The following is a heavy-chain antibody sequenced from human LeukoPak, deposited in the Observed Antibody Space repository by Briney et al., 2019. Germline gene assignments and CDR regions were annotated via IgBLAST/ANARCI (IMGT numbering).Heavy chain of an antibody. D-gene: IGHD3-9*01. CDR3: ARGPEYYDILTGYPTYYYYYYMDV. CDR2: IIPIFGTA. Sequence: ASVKVSCKASGGTFSSYAISWVRQAPGQGLEWMGGIIPIFGTANYAQKFQGRVTITADKSTSTAYMELSSLRSEDTAVYYCARGPEYYDILTGYPTYYYYYYMDVWGKGTTVTVSS. J-gene: IGHJ6*03. CDR1: GGTFSSYA. V-gene: IGHV1-69*06.